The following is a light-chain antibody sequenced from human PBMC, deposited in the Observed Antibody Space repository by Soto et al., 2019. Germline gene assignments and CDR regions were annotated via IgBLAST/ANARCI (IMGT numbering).Light chain of an antibody. CDR2: DAS. CDR1: QSISID. J-gene: IGKJ1*01. CDR3: QQRGNWPRTSA. Sequence: EIVLTQSPVTLSLYPGEGATVSCKASQSISIDLAWCEQKPGQVPRLLIYDASSRATGIPGRFTGSGSGTDFTLTLSPVEPEDLAVDYCQQRGNWPRTSAFSHGTKVEV. V-gene: IGKV3-11*01.